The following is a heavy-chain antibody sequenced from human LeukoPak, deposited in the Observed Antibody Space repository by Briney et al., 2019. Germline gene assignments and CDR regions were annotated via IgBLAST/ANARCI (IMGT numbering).Heavy chain of an antibody. Sequence: ASVKVSCKASGGTFSSYAISWVRQAPGQGLEWMGGIIPIFGTANYAQKFQGRVTITADESTSTAYMELSSLRSEDTAVYYCASVVESELLWFGELFKAPHNWFDPWGQGTLVTVSS. CDR2: IIPIFGTA. J-gene: IGHJ5*02. CDR3: ASVVESELLWFGELFKAPHNWFDP. CDR1: GGTFSSYA. V-gene: IGHV1-69*01. D-gene: IGHD3-10*01.